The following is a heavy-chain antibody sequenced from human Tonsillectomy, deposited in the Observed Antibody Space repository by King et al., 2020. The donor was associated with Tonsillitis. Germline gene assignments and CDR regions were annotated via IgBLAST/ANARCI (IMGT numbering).Heavy chain of an antibody. D-gene: IGHD5-24*01. CDR1: GFTFSLYG. V-gene: IGHV3-21*01. J-gene: IGHJ4*02. CDR3: AGGRSSGLNTYYFDY. Sequence: VQLVESGGGLVKPGGSLRISCAASGFTFSLYGLNWVRQAPGKGLEWVSSLSSGSTYIYYADSVKGRFTISRDNAKHSLYLQMNSLRAEDTGVYYCAGGRSSGLNTYYFDYWGQGTPVTVSS. CDR2: LSSGSTYI.